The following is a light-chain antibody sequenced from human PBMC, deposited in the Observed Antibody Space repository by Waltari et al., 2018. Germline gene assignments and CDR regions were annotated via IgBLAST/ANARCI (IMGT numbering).Light chain of an antibody. CDR1: QSVLYSSNNKNY. J-gene: IGKJ5*01. CDR2: WAS. Sequence: DTVMTQSPDSLAVSLRVRVTINCVSSQSVLYSSNNKNYLAWYPQNPGQPPKLFIYWASTRESGVPDRFSGSVSGTDFTLTISSLQAEDVAVYYCQQYYTTPPTFGQGTRLEIK. CDR3: QQYYTTPPT. V-gene: IGKV4-1*01.